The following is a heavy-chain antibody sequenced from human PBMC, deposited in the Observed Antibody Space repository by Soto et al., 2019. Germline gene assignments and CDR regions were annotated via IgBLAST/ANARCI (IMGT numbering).Heavy chain of an antibody. CDR1: GFTFSSYS. V-gene: IGHV3-21*01. Sequence: GGSLRLSCAASGFTFSSYSMNWVRQAPGKGLEWVSSISSSSSYIYYADSVKGRFTISRDNAKNSLCLQMNSLRAEDKAVSYCARETYYDRSGFDYGGQGTLVAVSS. J-gene: IGHJ4*02. D-gene: IGHD3-22*01. CDR2: ISSSSSYI. CDR3: ARETYYDRSGFDY.